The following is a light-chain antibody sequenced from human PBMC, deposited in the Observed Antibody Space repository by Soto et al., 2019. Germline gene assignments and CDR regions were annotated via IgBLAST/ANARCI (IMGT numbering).Light chain of an antibody. CDR2: DAS. Sequence: DIQMTQSPSNLSASVGDRVTITCRTSQSISNWLAWYQQKSGKAPKLLIYDASSLESGVPSRFSGSGSGTEFTLTINSLQPEDFATYYCQQYDSYSHVTFGQGTKVDIK. CDR3: QQYDSYSHVT. CDR1: QSISNW. V-gene: IGKV1-5*01. J-gene: IGKJ1*01.